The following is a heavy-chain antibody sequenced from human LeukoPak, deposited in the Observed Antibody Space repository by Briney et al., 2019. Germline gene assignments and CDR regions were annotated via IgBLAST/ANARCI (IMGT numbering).Heavy chain of an antibody. V-gene: IGHV5-51*01. J-gene: IGHJ3*01. CDR1: GYSFAIYW. D-gene: IGHD6-19*01. Sequence: GESLKISCKASGYSFAIYWIGWVRRMPGKGLEWMGIIYPDDSGTKYSPSFQGQVTISVDKSTSIAYLQWSSLKASDTAMYYCARLDQRGISVAGTEAFDLWGQGIMVTVSS. CDR3: ARLDQRGISVAGTEAFDL. CDR2: IYPDDSGT.